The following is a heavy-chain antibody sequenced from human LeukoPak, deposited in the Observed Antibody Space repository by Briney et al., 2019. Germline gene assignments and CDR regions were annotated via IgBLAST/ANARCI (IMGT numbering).Heavy chain of an antibody. Sequence: GGSLRLSCAASGFTFSAYWMSWVRQAPGKGLEWVANIKEDGSEKYYVDSVKGRFTISRDNAKNSLYLQMNSLRAEDTALYYCARATASNWFDPWGQGTLVTVSS. V-gene: IGHV3-7*01. CDR1: GFTFSAYW. D-gene: IGHD2-21*01. CDR2: IKEDGSEK. J-gene: IGHJ5*02. CDR3: ARATASNWFDP.